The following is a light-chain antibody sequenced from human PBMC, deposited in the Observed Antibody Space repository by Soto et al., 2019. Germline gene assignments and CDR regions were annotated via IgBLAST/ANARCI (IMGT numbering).Light chain of an antibody. CDR3: QQYNNWRTWT. CDR1: QSVSSN. CDR2: GAS. Sequence: EIVLTQSPATLSLSPGERATLSCRASQSVSSNLAWYQQKPGQAPRLLIYGASTRATGIPARFSGSGSGTEFTLTISSLQSEDFAVYYCQQYNNWRTWTFGQGTKVDI. J-gene: IGKJ1*01. V-gene: IGKV3-15*01.